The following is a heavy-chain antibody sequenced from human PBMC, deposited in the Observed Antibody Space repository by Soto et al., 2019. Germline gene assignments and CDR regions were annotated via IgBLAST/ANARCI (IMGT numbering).Heavy chain of an antibody. D-gene: IGHD6-19*01. V-gene: IGHV4-4*07. Sequence: PSETLSLTCTVSGDSISGYYWNWIRQPAGKGLEWIGRIYASGSTISNRSLRSRVALSVDTSKNQFSLNLNSATAADTAMYYCARSGYSSAWYTAFDSWSQGILVT. CDR3: ARSGYSSAWYTAFDS. J-gene: IGHJ4*02. CDR1: GDSISGYY. CDR2: IYASGST.